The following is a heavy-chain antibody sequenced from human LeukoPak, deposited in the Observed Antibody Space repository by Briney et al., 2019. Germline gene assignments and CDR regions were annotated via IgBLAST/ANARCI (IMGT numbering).Heavy chain of an antibody. D-gene: IGHD5-12*01. Sequence: SETLSLTCTVSGGSISSYYWSWIRQPPGKGLEWIGYIYYSGSTNYNPSLKSRVTISVDTSKNQFSLKLSSVTAADTAVYYCARESGYDRDFDYWGQGTLVTVSS. CDR2: IYYSGST. V-gene: IGHV4-59*01. J-gene: IGHJ4*02. CDR1: GGSISSYY. CDR3: ARESGYDRDFDY.